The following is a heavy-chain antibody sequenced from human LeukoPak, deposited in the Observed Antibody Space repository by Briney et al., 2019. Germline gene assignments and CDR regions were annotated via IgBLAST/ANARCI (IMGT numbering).Heavy chain of an antibody. J-gene: IGHJ6*02. Sequence: GGSLRLSCAASGFTFSSYGMHWVRQAPGKGLEWVAVISYDGGNKYYADSVKGRFTISRDNSKNTLYLQMNSLRAEDTAVYYCAKDMGYYYYYGMDVWGQGTTVTVS. D-gene: IGHD3-10*01. CDR1: GFTFSSYG. V-gene: IGHV3-30*18. CDR3: AKDMGYYYYYGMDV. CDR2: ISYDGGNK.